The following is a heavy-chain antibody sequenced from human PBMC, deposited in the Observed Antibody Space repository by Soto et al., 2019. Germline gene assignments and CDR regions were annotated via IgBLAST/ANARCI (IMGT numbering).Heavy chain of an antibody. J-gene: IGHJ4*02. V-gene: IGHV4-34*01. Sequence: SETLSLTCAVYGGSFSGYYWSWFRQPPGKGMEWIGEINHSGSTNYNPYLTSRVTISVDTSKNQFSLKLSSVTAADTAVYYCARGNRKDIVVVPTTYYFDYWGQGTLVTVSS. CDR1: GGSFSGYY. CDR2: INHSGST. CDR3: ARGNRKDIVVVPTTYYFDY. D-gene: IGHD2-2*01.